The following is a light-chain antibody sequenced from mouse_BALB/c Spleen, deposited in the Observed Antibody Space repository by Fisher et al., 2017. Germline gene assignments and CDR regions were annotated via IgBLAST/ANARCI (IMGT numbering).Light chain of an antibody. CDR1: QSLVHSNGNTY. Sequence: DIVITQTTLSLPVSLGDQASISCRSSQSLVHSNGNTYLHWYQQKPGQPPKLLIYRASNLESGIPARFSGSGSRTDFTLTINPVEGDDVATYYCQQSNEDPWTFGGGTKLEIK. J-gene: IGKJ1*01. CDR3: QQSNEDPWT. V-gene: IGKV3-5*01. CDR2: RAS.